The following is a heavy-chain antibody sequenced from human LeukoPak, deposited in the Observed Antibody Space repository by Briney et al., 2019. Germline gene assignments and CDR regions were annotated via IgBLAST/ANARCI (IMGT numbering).Heavy chain of an antibody. D-gene: IGHD2-2*01. CDR2: IKSKTDGGTT. CDR1: GFTFSSAW. CDR3: TTGYCTSTSRSKGIEY. J-gene: IGHJ4*02. V-gene: IGHV3-15*01. Sequence: GGSLRLSCAASGFTFSSAWMTWVRQTPGKGLEWVGRIKSKTDGGTTDYAAPVKGRFTISRDDSKNTLYLQMNSLKTEDTAVYYCTTGYCTSTSRSKGIEYWGQGTLVTVSS.